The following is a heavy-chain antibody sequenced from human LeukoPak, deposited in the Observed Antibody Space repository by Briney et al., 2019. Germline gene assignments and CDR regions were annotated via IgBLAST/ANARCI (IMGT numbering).Heavy chain of an antibody. CDR1: GGSISSGGYS. CDR3: ARGTYYYDSSGYYFDY. CDR2: IYHSGST. D-gene: IGHD3-22*01. J-gene: IGHJ4*02. V-gene: IGHV4-30-2*01. Sequence: TLSLTCAVSGGSISSGGYSWSWIRQPPGKGLEWIGYIYHSGSTYCNPSLKSRVTISVDRSKNQFSLKLSSVTAADTAVYYCARGTYYYDSSGYYFDYWGQGTLVTVSS.